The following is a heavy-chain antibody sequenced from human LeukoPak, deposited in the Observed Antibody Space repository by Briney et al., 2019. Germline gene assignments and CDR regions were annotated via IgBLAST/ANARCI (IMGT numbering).Heavy chain of an antibody. V-gene: IGHV4-59*08. J-gene: IGHJ5*02. CDR1: GGSISSYY. Sequence: SETLSLTCTVSGGSISSYYWNWIRQPPGKGLEWIGYIDYSGSTNYNPSLKSRVTISVDTSKNQFSLKLSSVTAADTAVYYCARLVHCSGGSCYSAGGRDWFDHWGQGTLVTVSS. D-gene: IGHD2-15*01. CDR3: ARLVHCSGGSCYSAGGRDWFDH. CDR2: IDYSGST.